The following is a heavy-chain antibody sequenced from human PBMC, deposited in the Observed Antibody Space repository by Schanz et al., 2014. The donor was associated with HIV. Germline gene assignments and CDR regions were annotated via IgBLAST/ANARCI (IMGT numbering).Heavy chain of an antibody. CDR3: ARGERTVHDAFDI. Sequence: VQLVQSGAEVKEPGASVKVSCKASGYTFIDYYVHWVRQAPGQGLEWMGWVSAYNGNIHYAQKVQGRVTMTTDTSTSTAYMELRSLTSDDTAVYYCARGERTVHDAFDIWGQGTMVTVSS. D-gene: IGHD4-17*01. J-gene: IGHJ3*02. CDR2: VSAYNGNI. CDR1: GYTFIDYY. V-gene: IGHV1-18*01.